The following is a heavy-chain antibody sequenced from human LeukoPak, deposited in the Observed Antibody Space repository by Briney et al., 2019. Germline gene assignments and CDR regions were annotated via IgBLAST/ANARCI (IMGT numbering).Heavy chain of an antibody. J-gene: IGHJ4*02. CDR1: GGSISSSSYY. D-gene: IGHD1-26*01. V-gene: IGHV4-39*07. CDR2: IYYSGST. CDR3: ARDRRDSGSYFRVRRYYFDY. Sequence: KTSETLSLTCTVSGGSISSSSYYWGWIRQPPGKGLEWIGSIYYSGSTYYNPSLKSRVTISVDTSKNQFSLKLSSVTAADTAVYYCARDRRDSGSYFRVRRYYFDYWGQGTLVTVSS.